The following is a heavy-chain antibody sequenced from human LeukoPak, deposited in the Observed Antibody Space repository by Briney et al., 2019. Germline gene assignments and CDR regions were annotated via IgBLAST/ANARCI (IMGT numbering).Heavy chain of an antibody. J-gene: IGHJ5*02. CDR2: IWRGGNYK. CDR1: GFNFGTHA. Sequence: PGGSLRLSCSASGFNFGTHAMHWVRQAPGKGLEWAAMIWRGGNYKFYADSVKGRFTISRDDSRSDLSLQMDSLRVEDTALYHCVIDPPDSGWAFWSWGQGALVTVSS. D-gene: IGHD6-19*01. CDR3: VIDPPDSGWAFWS. V-gene: IGHV3-33*01.